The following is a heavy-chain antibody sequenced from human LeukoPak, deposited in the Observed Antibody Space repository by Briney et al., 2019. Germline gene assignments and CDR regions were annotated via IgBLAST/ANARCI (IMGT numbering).Heavy chain of an antibody. CDR3: ARDLEVTAILVGNWFDP. D-gene: IGHD2-21*02. CDR2: IIPILGIA. Sequence: ASVKVSCKASGGTFSSYAISWVRQAPGQGLEWMGRIIPILGIANYAQKFQGRVTITADKSTSTAYMEPSSLRSEDTAVYYCARDLEVTAILVGNWFDPWGQGTLVTVSS. V-gene: IGHV1-69*04. J-gene: IGHJ5*02. CDR1: GGTFSSYA.